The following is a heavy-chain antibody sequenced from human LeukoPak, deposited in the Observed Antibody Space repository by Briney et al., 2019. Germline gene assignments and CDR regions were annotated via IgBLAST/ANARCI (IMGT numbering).Heavy chain of an antibody. CDR2: IYSTGST. V-gene: IGHV4-4*07. Sequence: SETLSLTCTVSGGSITGYYWSWVRQPAGKGLEWIGRIYSTGSTNYNPSLKSRATMSVDTSKNQFSLKLSSVTAADTAVYYCAREVKSSAGPASRREFDCWGQGTLVTVSS. CDR3: AREVKSSAGPASRREFDC. CDR1: GGSITGYY. D-gene: IGHD6-13*01. J-gene: IGHJ4*02.